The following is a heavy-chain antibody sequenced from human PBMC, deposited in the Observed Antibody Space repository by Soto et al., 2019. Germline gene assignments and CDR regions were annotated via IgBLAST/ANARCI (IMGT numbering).Heavy chain of an antibody. CDR2: ISGSGGST. D-gene: IGHD5-12*01. CDR1: GFTFSSYA. Sequence: SGGSLRLSCAASGFTFSSYAMSWVRQAPGKGLEWVSAISGSGGSTYYADSVKGRFTISRDNSKNTLYLQMNSLRAEDTAVYYCARDVISVATIERPTRKDYYYYGMDVWGQGTTVTVSS. CDR3: ARDVISVATIERPTRKDYYYYGMDV. J-gene: IGHJ6*02. V-gene: IGHV3-23*01.